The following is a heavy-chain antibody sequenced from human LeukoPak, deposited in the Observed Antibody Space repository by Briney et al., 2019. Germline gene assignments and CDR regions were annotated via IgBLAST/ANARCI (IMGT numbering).Heavy chain of an antibody. Sequence: SETLSLTCTVSGGSITSYYWAWLRQPPGKGLEWIGYLYYSGYSNYNPSLKSRVSMSVDTSKNQFSLKLSSVTAADTAVYYCARQSGIAAARLDYWGQGTLVTVSS. V-gene: IGHV4-59*08. J-gene: IGHJ4*02. CDR1: GGSITSYY. CDR2: LYYSGYS. CDR3: ARQSGIAAARLDY. D-gene: IGHD6-13*01.